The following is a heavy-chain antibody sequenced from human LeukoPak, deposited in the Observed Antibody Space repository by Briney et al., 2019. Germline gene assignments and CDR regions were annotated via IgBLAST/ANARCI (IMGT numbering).Heavy chain of an antibody. V-gene: IGHV4-39*07. CDR1: GGSISSSSYY. D-gene: IGHD6-13*01. Sequence: SETLSLTCTVSGGSISSSSYYWGWIRQPPGKGLEWIGSIYYSGSTYYNPSLKSRVTISVDTSKNQFSLKLSSVTAADTAVYYCARRSARYSSSSHVYWGQGTLVTVSS. J-gene: IGHJ4*02. CDR3: ARRSARYSSSSHVY. CDR2: IYYSGST.